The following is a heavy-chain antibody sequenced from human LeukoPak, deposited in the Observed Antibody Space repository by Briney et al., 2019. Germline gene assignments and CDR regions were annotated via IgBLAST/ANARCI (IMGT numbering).Heavy chain of an antibody. V-gene: IGHV3-33*01. CDR2: LWYDGSNK. CDR1: GFTFSSYG. Sequence: GGSLRLSCAASGFTFSSYGMHWVRQAPGKGLEWVAVLWYDGSNKYYADSVKGRFTISRDNSKNTLYLQMNSLRADDTAVYYCARDYSYGHDGGMDVWGQGTTVTVSS. CDR3: ARDYSYGHDGGMDV. D-gene: IGHD5-18*01. J-gene: IGHJ6*02.